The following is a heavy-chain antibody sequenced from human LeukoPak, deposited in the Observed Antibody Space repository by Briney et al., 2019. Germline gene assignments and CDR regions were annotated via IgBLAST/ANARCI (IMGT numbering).Heavy chain of an antibody. Sequence: GGSLRLSCAASGFTFSNYSMNWVRQAPGKGLEWVSALSDSGGSTFYADSVKGRFTISRDNSKNTLYLQLNRLRAEDTAVYYCAKGGAVSSKSITMIRGTRRFYYYMDVWGKGTTVTISS. CDR3: AKGGAVSSKSITMIRGTRRFYYYMDV. J-gene: IGHJ6*03. CDR2: LSDSGGST. CDR1: GFTFSNYS. D-gene: IGHD3-10*01. V-gene: IGHV3-23*01.